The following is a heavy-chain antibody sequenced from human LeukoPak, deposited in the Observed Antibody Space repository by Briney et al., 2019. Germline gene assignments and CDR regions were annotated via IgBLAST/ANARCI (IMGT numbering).Heavy chain of an antibody. CDR1: GYTFTSYY. V-gene: IGHV1-46*01. D-gene: IGHD3-10*01. Sequence: ASVKVSCKASGYTFTSYYMHWVRQAPGQGLEWMGIINPSGCSTSYAQKFQGRVTMTRDISTSTAYMEHSGLTSEDTAVYYCARAGEEVWFGDHLYYYYYYYMDVWGKGTTVTISS. CDR2: INPSGCST. CDR3: ARAGEEVWFGDHLYYYYYYYMDV. J-gene: IGHJ6*03.